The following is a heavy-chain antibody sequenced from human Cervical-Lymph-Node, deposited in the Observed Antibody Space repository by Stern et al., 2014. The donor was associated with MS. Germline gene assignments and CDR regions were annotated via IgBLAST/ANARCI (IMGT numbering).Heavy chain of an antibody. CDR2: NFSTDEK. CDR3: ARSYSGTYLDWFDP. V-gene: IGHV2-26*01. J-gene: IGHJ5*02. Sequence: VTLRESGPVLVKPTETLTLTCSVSGLSLSNPRMGVSWIRQPPGKALEWLAHNFSTDEKSYSTSLESRLTISRGTSKSQVVLTMTNMDPVDTATYYCARSYSGTYLDWFDPWGQGTLVTVSS. D-gene: IGHD1-26*01. CDR1: GLSLSNPRMG.